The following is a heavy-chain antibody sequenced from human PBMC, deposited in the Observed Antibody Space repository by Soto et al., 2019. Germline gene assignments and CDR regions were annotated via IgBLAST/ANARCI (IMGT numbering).Heavy chain of an antibody. CDR1: GHSISSSTYY. D-gene: IGHD1-26*01. Sequence: SETLSLTCTVSGHSISSSTYYWGWLRQPPGRGLEWIGSVYYGENTYYNPSLKSRVTISVDTSKNLFSLNLSSVTAADTAMYYCARPQFSGTYHDPFKIWGPGTMVTVS. CDR2: VYYGENT. CDR3: ARPQFSGTYHDPFKI. V-gene: IGHV4-39*02. J-gene: IGHJ3*02.